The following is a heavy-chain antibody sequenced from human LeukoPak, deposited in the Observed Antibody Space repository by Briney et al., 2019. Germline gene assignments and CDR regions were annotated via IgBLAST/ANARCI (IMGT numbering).Heavy chain of an antibody. V-gene: IGHV3-21*01. D-gene: IGHD4-17*01. J-gene: IGHJ4*02. Sequence: GGSLRLSCAASRFTFSSYSMNWVRQAPGKGLEWVSSISSSSSYIYYADSVKGRFTISRDNAKNSLYLQMNSLRAGDTAVYYCARSGDYTLFDYWGQGTLVTVSS. CDR2: ISSSSSYI. CDR1: RFTFSSYS. CDR3: ARSGDYTLFDY.